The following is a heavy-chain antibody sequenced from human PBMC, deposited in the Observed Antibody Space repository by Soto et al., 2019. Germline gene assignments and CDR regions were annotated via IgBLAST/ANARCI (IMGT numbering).Heavy chain of an antibody. CDR3: ARDPSPYTSGWYGIDF. V-gene: IGHV3-30-3*01. CDR2: MSYDGTNT. J-gene: IGHJ4*01. Sequence: SLRLSCPASGFMFSAYAMLWVLQAPGKGLDWVAAMSYDGTNTYYADSLKGRFTISRDNSKNTLFLQMSSLTADDSAVYYCARDPSPYTSGWYGIDFWGLGTLVTVYS. D-gene: IGHD6-19*01. CDR1: GFMFSAYA.